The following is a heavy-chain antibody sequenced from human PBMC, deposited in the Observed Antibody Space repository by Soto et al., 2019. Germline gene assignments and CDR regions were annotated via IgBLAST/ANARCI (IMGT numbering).Heavy chain of an antibody. CDR3: AWGSSSWEGVFDY. CDR2: IIPILGIA. J-gene: IGHJ4*02. Sequence: QVQLVQSGAEVKKPGSSVKVSCKASGGTFSSYTISWVRQAPGQGLEWMGRIIPILGIANYAQKFQGRVTITADKSTSTAYMELSSLRSEDTAVYYCAWGSSSWEGVFDYCGQGTLVTVS. V-gene: IGHV1-69*02. CDR1: GGTFSSYT. D-gene: IGHD6-13*01.